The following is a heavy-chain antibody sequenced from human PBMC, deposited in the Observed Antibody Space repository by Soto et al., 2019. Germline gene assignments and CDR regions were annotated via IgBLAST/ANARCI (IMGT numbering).Heavy chain of an antibody. D-gene: IGHD3-16*01. V-gene: IGHV3-23*01. CDR1: GFSFSNYA. J-gene: IGHJ4*02. Sequence: EVQLLESGGGLVQPRGSLRLSCAASGFSFSNYAMNWVRQAPGKGLEWVSAISGSGGNTYYADSVKGRFTISRDNSKNTLYLQMKSLRAEDTALYYCTKDAYYDYRTIDYWGQGTLVTVSS. CDR2: ISGSGGNT. CDR3: TKDAYYDYRTIDY.